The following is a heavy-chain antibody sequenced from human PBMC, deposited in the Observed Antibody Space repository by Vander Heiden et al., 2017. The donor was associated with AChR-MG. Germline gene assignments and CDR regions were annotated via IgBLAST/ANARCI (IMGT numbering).Heavy chain of an antibody. D-gene: IGHD2-8*02. CDR1: GGTFSSYA. CDR2: IIPIFGTA. J-gene: IGHJ5*02. CDR3: ARDLGYWFTGTSGEYNWFDP. Sequence: QLVQSGAEVKKPGSSVKVSCKASGGTFSSYAISWVRQAPGQGLEWMGGIIPIFGTANYAQKFQGRVTITADKSTSTAYMELSSLRSEDTAVYYCARDLGYWFTGTSGEYNWFDPWGQGTLVTVSS. V-gene: IGHV1-69*06.